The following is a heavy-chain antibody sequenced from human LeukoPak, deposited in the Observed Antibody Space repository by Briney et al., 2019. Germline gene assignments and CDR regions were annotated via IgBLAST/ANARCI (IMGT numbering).Heavy chain of an antibody. CDR3: ARGLDGAKDRIRFDY. Sequence: GGSLRLSCAASGFTFRSYEMSWVRQAPGKGLEWVSYISSSGSTIYYADSVKGRFTISRDNAKNSLYLQMNSLRAEDTAVYYCARGLDGAKDRIRFDYWGQGTLVTVSS. D-gene: IGHD5-24*01. CDR2: ISSSGSTI. CDR1: GFTFRSYE. J-gene: IGHJ4*02. V-gene: IGHV3-48*03.